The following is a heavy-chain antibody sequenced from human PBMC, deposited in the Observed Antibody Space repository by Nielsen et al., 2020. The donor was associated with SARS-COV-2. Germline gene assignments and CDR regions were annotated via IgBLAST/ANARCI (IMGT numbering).Heavy chain of an antibody. CDR3: AKEPSGHYYYYMDV. J-gene: IGHJ6*03. Sequence: GGSLRLSCAASGFTFDDYAMHWVRQAPGKGLEWVSGISWNSGSIGYADSVKGRFTISRDNAKNSLYLQMNRLRAEDTALYYCAKEPSGHYYYYMDVWGKGTTVTVSS. V-gene: IGHV3-9*01. CDR2: ISWNSGSI. D-gene: IGHD3-3*01. CDR1: GFTFDDYA.